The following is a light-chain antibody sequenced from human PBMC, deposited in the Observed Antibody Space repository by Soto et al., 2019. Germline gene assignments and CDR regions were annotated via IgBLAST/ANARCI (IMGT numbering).Light chain of an antibody. CDR3: QQYDSYPYT. J-gene: IGKJ2*01. Sequence: DIQMTQSPSTLSASVGDRVTITCRASQSITTYLAWYQQKPGKAPKLLIYKASSLESGVPSRLSGSGSGTEFTLSLSSLQPDDFATYYCQQYDSYPYTFGQGTKLESK. CDR2: KAS. V-gene: IGKV1-5*03. CDR1: QSITTY.